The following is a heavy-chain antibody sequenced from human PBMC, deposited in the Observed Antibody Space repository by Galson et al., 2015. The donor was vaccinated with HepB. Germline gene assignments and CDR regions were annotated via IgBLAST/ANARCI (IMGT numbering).Heavy chain of an antibody. CDR2: IHPSDSDT. D-gene: IGHD4-17*01. CDR3: ASRHGDYGHSYS. Sequence: SGAEVKKPGESLKISCEGSGYNFTTYWIAWVRQMPGKGLEWMGIIHPSDSDTRYSLSFQGRVTISADKSINTAYLQWNSLKTSDTGMYYCASRHGDYGHSYSWGQGTLVTVSS. J-gene: IGHJ5*02. CDR1: GYNFTTYW. V-gene: IGHV5-51*01.